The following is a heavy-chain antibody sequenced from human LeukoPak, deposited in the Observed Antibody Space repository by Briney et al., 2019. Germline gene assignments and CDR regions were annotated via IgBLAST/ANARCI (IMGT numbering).Heavy chain of an antibody. CDR2: ISGSGGST. Sequence: GGSLRLSCAASGFTFSSYAMSWVRQAPGKGLEWVSAISGSGGSTYYADSVKGRFTISRDNSKNTLYLQMNSLRAEDTAVYYCAKDSGYSGCEIFYVFDSADYWGQGTLVTVSS. J-gene: IGHJ4*02. CDR1: GFTFSSYA. V-gene: IGHV3-23*01. D-gene: IGHD5-12*01. CDR3: AKDSGYSGCEIFYVFDSADY.